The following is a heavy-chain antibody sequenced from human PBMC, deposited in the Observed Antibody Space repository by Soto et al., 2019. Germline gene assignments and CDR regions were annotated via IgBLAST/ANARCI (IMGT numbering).Heavy chain of an antibody. D-gene: IGHD1-7*01. CDR3: ATLNSSKLPCFFDL. Sequence: QVQLQESGPGLVKPSETLSLTCTVSGGSITTGYYYWSWVRQPPGKGLEWIGHIYSSGSAYYNPSLTSRLAMSVETPKNQFSLKLTSVTAADTAVYYCATLNSSKLPCFFDLWGRGALVTVSS. V-gene: IGHV4-30-4*01. CDR1: GGSITTGYYY. J-gene: IGHJ2*01. CDR2: IYSSGSA.